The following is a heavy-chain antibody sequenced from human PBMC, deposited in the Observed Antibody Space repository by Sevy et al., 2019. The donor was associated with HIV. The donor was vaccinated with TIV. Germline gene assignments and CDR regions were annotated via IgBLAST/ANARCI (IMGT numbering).Heavy chain of an antibody. CDR2: IIPIFGTA. Sequence: ASVKVSCKASGGTFSSYAISWVRQAPGQGLEWMGWIIPIFGTANYAQKFQGRVTITADESTSTAYMELSSLRSEDTAVYYCARGTYYYGSGSSYYFDYWGQGTLVTVSS. J-gene: IGHJ4*02. D-gene: IGHD3-10*01. V-gene: IGHV1-69*13. CDR3: ARGTYYYGSGSSYYFDY. CDR1: GGTFSSYA.